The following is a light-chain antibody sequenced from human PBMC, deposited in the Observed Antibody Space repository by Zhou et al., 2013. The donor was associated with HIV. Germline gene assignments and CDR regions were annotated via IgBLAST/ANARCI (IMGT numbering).Light chain of an antibody. CDR3: QQFSGYPRT. V-gene: IGKV1-9*01. CDR2: AAS. Sequence: DIQLTQSPSFLSASIRDRVTITCRASQGISSHLAWYQQKPGKAPKLLIYAASTLQSGVPSRFSGSGSGTEFTLTISSLQPEDFATYYCQQFSGYPRTFGPGTKVGYQT. J-gene: IGKJ3*01. CDR1: QGISSH.